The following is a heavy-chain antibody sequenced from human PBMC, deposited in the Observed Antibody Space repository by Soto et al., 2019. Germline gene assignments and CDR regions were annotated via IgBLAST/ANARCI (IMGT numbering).Heavy chain of an antibody. J-gene: IGHJ4*02. CDR3: ARITMIVVVPPYVTDTFDY. D-gene: IGHD3-22*01. Sequence: GGSLRLSCAASGFTFSSYAMHWVRQAPGKGLEWVAVISYDGSNKYYADSVKGRFTISRDNSKNTLYLQMNSLRAEDTAVYYCARITMIVVVPPYVTDTFDYWGQGTLVTVSS. CDR2: ISYDGSNK. V-gene: IGHV3-30-3*01. CDR1: GFTFSSYA.